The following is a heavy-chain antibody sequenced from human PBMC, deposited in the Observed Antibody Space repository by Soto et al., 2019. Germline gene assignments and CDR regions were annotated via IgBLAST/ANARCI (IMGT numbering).Heavy chain of an antibody. D-gene: IGHD4-4*01. CDR1: GGTFSSYA. CDR2: IIPIFGTA. CDR3: ARERSNHDAFDI. Sequence: SVKVSCKASGGTFSSYAISWVRQAPGQGLEWMGGIIPIFGTANYAQRFQGRVTITADKSTSTAYMELSSLRSEDTAVYYCARERSNHDAFDIWGQGKMVTVSS. V-gene: IGHV1-69*06. J-gene: IGHJ3*02.